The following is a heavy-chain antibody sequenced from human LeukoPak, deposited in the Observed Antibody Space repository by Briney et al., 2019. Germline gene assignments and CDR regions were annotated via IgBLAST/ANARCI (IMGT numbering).Heavy chain of an antibody. Sequence: GGSLRLSCAASGFTFSSYAMSWVRQAPGKGLEWVSAISGSGGSTYYADSVKGRFTISRDNSKNTLYLQMNSLRAEDTAVYYCANDDRITMIVDFNYWGQGTLVTVSS. J-gene: IGHJ4*02. D-gene: IGHD3-22*01. CDR3: ANDDRITMIVDFNY. CDR2: ISGSGGST. CDR1: GFTFSSYA. V-gene: IGHV3-23*01.